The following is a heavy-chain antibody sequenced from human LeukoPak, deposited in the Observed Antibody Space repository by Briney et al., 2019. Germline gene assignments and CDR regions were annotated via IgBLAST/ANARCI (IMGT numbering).Heavy chain of an antibody. V-gene: IGHV3-48*01. CDR2: ISGGASVI. CDR1: GFTSSSYG. CDR3: ARQPIYYDSSGYREGYFDY. J-gene: IGHJ4*02. D-gene: IGHD3-22*01. Sequence: PGGSLRLSCAASGFTSSSYGMNCVRQAPGKGLEWVSYISGGASVIYYADSVKGRFTISRDNARSSLYLQMNSLRAEETAVYYCARQPIYYDSSGYREGYFDYWGQGTLVTVSS.